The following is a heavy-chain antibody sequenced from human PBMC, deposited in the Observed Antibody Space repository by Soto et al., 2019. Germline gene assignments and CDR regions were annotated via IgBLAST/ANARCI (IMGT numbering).Heavy chain of an antibody. CDR2: ISSDGSSK. J-gene: IGHJ4*02. CDR3: AREVVAATYDY. D-gene: IGHD2-15*01. CDR1: AFTFSSFG. V-gene: IGHV3-30*03. Sequence: GGSLRLSCAASAFTFSSFGMHWVRRAPGKGLEWVAVISSDGSSKYYADPVKGRFTISRDNSKNTLYLQMGSLRAEDMGVYFCAREVVAATYDYWGQGA.